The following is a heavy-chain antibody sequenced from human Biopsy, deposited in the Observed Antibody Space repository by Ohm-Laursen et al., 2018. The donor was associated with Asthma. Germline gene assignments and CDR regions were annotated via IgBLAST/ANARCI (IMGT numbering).Heavy chain of an antibody. Sequence: ASVKVSCKASGYNFISFAIHWVRQAPGQRLEWMGWVNTGNGATKYSQKFQGRVTITRDTSTSTAYMELRGLRSEDTATYYCARTYYDFLTGQVKDVFGVWGQGTMVTVSS. CDR1: GYNFISFA. CDR3: ARTYYDFLTGQVKDVFGV. V-gene: IGHV1-3*04. J-gene: IGHJ3*01. CDR2: VNTGNGAT. D-gene: IGHD3-9*01.